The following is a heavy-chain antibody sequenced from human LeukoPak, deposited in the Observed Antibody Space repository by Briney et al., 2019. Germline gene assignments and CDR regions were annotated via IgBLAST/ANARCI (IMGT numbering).Heavy chain of an antibody. Sequence: SETLSLTCTVSGGSISSYYWSWIRQPPGKGLEWIGYIYYSGSTNYNPSPKSRVTISVDTSKNQFSLKLSSVTAADTAVYYCAGTSFWSGYYTPDYWGQGTLVTVSS. J-gene: IGHJ4*02. D-gene: IGHD3-3*01. CDR2: IYYSGST. CDR1: GGSISSYY. V-gene: IGHV4-59*08. CDR3: AGTSFWSGYYTPDY.